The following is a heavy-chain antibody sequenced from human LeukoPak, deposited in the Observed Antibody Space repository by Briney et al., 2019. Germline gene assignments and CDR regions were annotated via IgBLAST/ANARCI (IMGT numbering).Heavy chain of an antibody. CDR3: AKDVGKWESLHFFDY. J-gene: IGHJ4*02. V-gene: IGHV3-23*01. Sequence: GGSLRLSCLTSGFTFSTNAMSWVRQAPGKGLEWISGISGSGASTYYADSVTGRFTISRDNSRNTLYLQMNSLRGDDTAVYYCAKDVGKWESLHFFDYWGQGTLVTVSP. CDR1: GFTFSTNA. CDR2: ISGSGAST. D-gene: IGHD1-26*01.